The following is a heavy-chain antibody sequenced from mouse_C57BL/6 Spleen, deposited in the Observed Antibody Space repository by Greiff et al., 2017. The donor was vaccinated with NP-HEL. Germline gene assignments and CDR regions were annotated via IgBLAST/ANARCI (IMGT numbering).Heavy chain of an antibody. Sequence: QVQLQQPGAELVRPGSSVKLSCKASGYTFTSYWMHWVKQRPIQGLEWIGNIDPSDSETHYNQKFKDKATLTVDKSSSTAYMQLSSLTSEDSAVYYCALDYSSYWYFDVWGTGTTVTVSS. J-gene: IGHJ1*03. CDR2: IDPSDSET. CDR1: GYTFTSYW. D-gene: IGHD2-4*01. V-gene: IGHV1-52*01. CDR3: ALDYSSYWYFDV.